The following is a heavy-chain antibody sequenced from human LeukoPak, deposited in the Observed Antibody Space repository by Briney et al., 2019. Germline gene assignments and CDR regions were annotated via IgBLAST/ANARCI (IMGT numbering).Heavy chain of an antibody. CDR1: GFTFSDYA. Sequence: GGSLRLSCAASGFTFSDYAMHWVRQAPGKGLDWVAFIRYDGRNKYYADSVKGRFTISRDNAKNSLYLQMNSLRAEDTAVYYCARDPDYWGQGTLVTVSS. CDR2: IRYDGRNK. CDR3: ARDPDY. J-gene: IGHJ4*02. V-gene: IGHV3-30*04.